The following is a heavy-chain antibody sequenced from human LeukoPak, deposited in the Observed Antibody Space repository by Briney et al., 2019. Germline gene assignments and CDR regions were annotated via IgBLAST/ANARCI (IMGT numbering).Heavy chain of an antibody. Sequence: GASVKVSCKASGGTFSSYAISWVRQAPGQGLEWMGGIIPIFGTANYAQKFQGRVTITTDESTSTAYMELSSLRSEDTAVYYCASNIWNGYYYYYMDVWGKRTTVTVSS. CDR2: IIPIFGTA. J-gene: IGHJ6*03. V-gene: IGHV1-69*05. D-gene: IGHD3-3*01. CDR1: GGTFSSYA. CDR3: ASNIWNGYYYYYMDV.